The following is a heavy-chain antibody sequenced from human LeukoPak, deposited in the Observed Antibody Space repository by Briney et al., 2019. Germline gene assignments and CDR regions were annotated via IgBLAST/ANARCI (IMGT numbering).Heavy chain of an antibody. CDR3: AKGSFGEPDFDY. Sequence: PGRSLRLSCAASGFTFSSYGMHWVRQAPGKGLEWVAFIRYDRSNKYYADSVKGRFTISRDNSKNTLYLQMNSLRAEDTAVYYCAKGSFGEPDFDYWGQGTLVTVSS. D-gene: IGHD3-10*01. CDR1: GFTFSSYG. CDR2: IRYDRSNK. J-gene: IGHJ4*02. V-gene: IGHV3-30*02.